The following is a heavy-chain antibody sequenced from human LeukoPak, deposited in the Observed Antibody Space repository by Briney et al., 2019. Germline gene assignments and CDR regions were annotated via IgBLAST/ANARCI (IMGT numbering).Heavy chain of an antibody. V-gene: IGHV4-39*01. Sequence: PSETLSLTCTVSGGSISSSSYYWGWIRQPPGKGLEWIGSIYYSGSTYYNPSLKSRVTISVDTSKNQFSLKLSSVTAADTAVYYCARHKSPGSYDYWGQGTLVTVSS. J-gene: IGHJ4*02. CDR3: ARHKSPGSYDY. CDR2: IYYSGST. D-gene: IGHD6-19*01. CDR1: GGSISSSSYY.